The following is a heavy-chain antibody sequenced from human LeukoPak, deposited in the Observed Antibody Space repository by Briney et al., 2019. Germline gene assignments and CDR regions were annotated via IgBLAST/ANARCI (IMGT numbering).Heavy chain of an antibody. D-gene: IGHD3-3*01. CDR1: GGSISSYY. V-gene: IGHV4-59*01. CDR2: IYYSGST. CDR3: ARTHYDFWSGYYSDY. J-gene: IGHJ4*02. Sequence: SETLSLTCTVSGGSISSYYWSWIRQPPGKGLEWIGYIYYSGSTNYNPSLKSRVTISVDTSKNQFSLKLSSVTAADTAVYYCARTHYDFWSGYYSDYWGQGTLVTVSS.